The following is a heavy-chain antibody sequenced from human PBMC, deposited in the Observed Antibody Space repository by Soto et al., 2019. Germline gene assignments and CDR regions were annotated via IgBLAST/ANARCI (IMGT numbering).Heavy chain of an antibody. D-gene: IGHD1-20*01. CDR2: IIPILGIA. Sequence: GASVKVSCKASGGTFSSYTISWVRQAPGQGLEWMGRIIPILGIANYAQKFQGGVTITADKSTSTAYMELSSLRSEDTAVYYCARRTSNWNEGCYYYYYYMDVWGKGTTVTVS. CDR3: ARRTSNWNEGCYYYYYYMDV. CDR1: GGTFSSYT. V-gene: IGHV1-69*02. J-gene: IGHJ6*03.